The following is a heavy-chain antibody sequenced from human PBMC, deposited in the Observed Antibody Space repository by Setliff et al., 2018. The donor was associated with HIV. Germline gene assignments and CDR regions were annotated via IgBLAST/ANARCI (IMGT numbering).Heavy chain of an antibody. CDR3: ARGMIWGAYYYYMDV. CDR1: GDTFTNYD. J-gene: IGHJ6*03. Sequence: ASVKVSCKPSGDTFTNYDIHWMRRATGQGLEWMGWMNPNSGVSGYALKIHDRVTMTRDTSITTAYMELSSLTSEDTAVYYCARGMIWGAYYYYMDVWGTGTTVTVSS. CDR2: MNPNSGVS. V-gene: IGHV1-8*01. D-gene: IGHD3-16*01.